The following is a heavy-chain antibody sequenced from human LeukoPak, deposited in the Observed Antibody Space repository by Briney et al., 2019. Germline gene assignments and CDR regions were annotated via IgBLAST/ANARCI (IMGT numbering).Heavy chain of an antibody. CDR1: GFTFSSYS. Sequence: GALRLSCAASGFTFSSYSMNWVRQAPGKGLEWVSYISSSGSTIYYADSVKGRFTISRDNAKNSLYLQMNSLRAEDTAVYYCARESLTTKSDAFDIWGQGTMVTVSS. J-gene: IGHJ3*02. D-gene: IGHD4-17*01. CDR3: ARESLTTKSDAFDI. V-gene: IGHV3-48*04. CDR2: ISSSGSTI.